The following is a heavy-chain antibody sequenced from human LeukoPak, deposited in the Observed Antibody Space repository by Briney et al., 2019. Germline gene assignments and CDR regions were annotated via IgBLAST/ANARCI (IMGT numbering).Heavy chain of an antibody. CDR2: IYYSGNT. V-gene: IGHV4-59*12. J-gene: IGHJ4*02. CDR3: AGDYGSGSYRFDY. Sequence: SETLPLTCTVSGGSLSSYSWSWVRQPPGRGLEWIGYIYYSGNTIYNPSLKSRVTMSLDTSKNQFSLKLSSVTAADTAVYYCAGDYGSGSYRFDYWGQGILVTVSS. CDR1: GGSLSSYS. D-gene: IGHD3-10*01.